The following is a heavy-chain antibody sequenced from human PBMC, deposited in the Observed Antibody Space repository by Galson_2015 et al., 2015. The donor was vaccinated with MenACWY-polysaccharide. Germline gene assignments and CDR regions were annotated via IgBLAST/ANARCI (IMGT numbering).Heavy chain of an antibody. D-gene: IGHD5-18*01. CDR3: ARVRMWIQPYFDY. V-gene: IGHV4-59*01. Sequence: SETLSLTCTVSGGFITSYYWSWLRQPPGKGLEWLGNIYYSGTTSYNPSLKSRVTLSVDTSKNQFSLKLSSVTAADTAVYYCARVRMWIQPYFDYWGQGTLVTVSS. CDR2: IYYSGTT. CDR1: GGFITSYY. J-gene: IGHJ4*02.